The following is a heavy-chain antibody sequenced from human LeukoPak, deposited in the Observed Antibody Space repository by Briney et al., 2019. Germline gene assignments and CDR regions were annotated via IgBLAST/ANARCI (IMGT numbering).Heavy chain of an antibody. J-gene: IGHJ4*02. CDR2: FDPEDGET. CDR1: GYTLTELS. CDR3: ATDPPRRVAGTIASGDY. D-gene: IGHD6-19*01. V-gene: IGHV1-24*01. Sequence: ASVTVSCKVSGYTLTELSMHWVRQAPGKGLERMGGFDPEDGETIYAQKFQGRVTMTEDTSTDTAYMELSSLRSEDTAVYYCATDPPRRVAGTIASGDYWGQGTLVTVSS.